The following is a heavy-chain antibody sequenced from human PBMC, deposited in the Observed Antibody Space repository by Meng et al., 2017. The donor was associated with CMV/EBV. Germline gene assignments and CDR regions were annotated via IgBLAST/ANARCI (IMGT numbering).Heavy chain of an antibody. CDR1: GFTFSSYA. Sequence: GESLKISCAASGFTFSSYAMHWVRQAPGKGLEWVAVISYDGSNKYYADPVKGRFPISRDNSKNTLYLQMNSLRAEDTAVYYCARDGVPAAIYYYYGMDVWGQGTTVTVSS. D-gene: IGHD2-2*02. CDR2: ISYDGSNK. V-gene: IGHV3-30-3*01. J-gene: IGHJ6*02. CDR3: ARDGVPAAIYYYYGMDV.